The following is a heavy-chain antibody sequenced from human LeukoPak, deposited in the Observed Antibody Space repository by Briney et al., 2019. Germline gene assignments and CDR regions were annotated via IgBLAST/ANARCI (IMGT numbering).Heavy chain of an antibody. V-gene: IGHV1-2*02. D-gene: IGHD3-10*01. Sequence: ASVKVSCKASGYTFTGYYMHWVRQAPGQGLEWMGWINPNSGGTNYAQKFQGRVTMTRDTSITTDYMELSRLTSDDTAVYYCARDARFGELLYQTEGVFDYWGQGTLVTVSS. CDR3: ARDARFGELLYQTEGVFDY. CDR1: GYTFTGYY. J-gene: IGHJ4*02. CDR2: INPNSGGT.